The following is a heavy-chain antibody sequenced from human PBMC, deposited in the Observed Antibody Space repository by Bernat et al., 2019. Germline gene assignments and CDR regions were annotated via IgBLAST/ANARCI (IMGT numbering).Heavy chain of an antibody. Sequence: QVQLVESGGGLVKPGRSLRLSCAASGFTFSDYYMSWIRQAPGKGLDWVSYISSSSSYTNYADSVKGRFTISRDNSKNTLYLQMNSLRTEDTAVYYCAKARYGDYTWNFDSWGQGTLVTVSS. V-gene: IGHV3-11*05. D-gene: IGHD4-17*01. CDR2: ISSSSSYT. CDR3: AKARYGDYTWNFDS. J-gene: IGHJ4*02. CDR1: GFTFSDYY.